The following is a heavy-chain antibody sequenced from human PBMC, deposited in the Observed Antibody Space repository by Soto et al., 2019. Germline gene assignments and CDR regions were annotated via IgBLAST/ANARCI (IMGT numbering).Heavy chain of an antibody. Sequence: SETLSLTCTVSGGSISSSSYYWGWIRQPPGKGLEWIGSIYYSGSTYYNPSLKSRVTISVDTSKNQFSLKLSSVTAADTAVYYCAREGKIWFGEGSRMDVWGQGTTVTVSS. CDR2: IYYSGST. CDR3: AREGKIWFGEGSRMDV. D-gene: IGHD3-10*01. J-gene: IGHJ6*02. CDR1: GGSISSSSYY. V-gene: IGHV4-39*02.